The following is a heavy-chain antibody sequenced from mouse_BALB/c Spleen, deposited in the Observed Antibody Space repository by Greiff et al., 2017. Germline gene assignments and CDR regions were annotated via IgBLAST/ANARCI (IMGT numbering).Heavy chain of an antibody. CDR2: INPSSGYT. J-gene: IGHJ4*01. D-gene: IGHD4-1*01. V-gene: IGHV1-4*01. Sequence: QVQLKESGAELARPGASVKMSCKASGYTFTSYTMHWVKQRPGQGLEWIGYINPSSGYTNYNQKFKDKATLTADKSSSTAYMQLSSLTSEDSAVYYCARYLTGTGNYYAMDYWGQGTSVTVSS. CDR3: ARYLTGTGNYYAMDY. CDR1: GYTFTSYT.